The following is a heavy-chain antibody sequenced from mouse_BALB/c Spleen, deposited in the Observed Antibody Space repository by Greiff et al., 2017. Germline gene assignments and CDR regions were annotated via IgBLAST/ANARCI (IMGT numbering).Heavy chain of an antibody. J-gene: IGHJ2*01. Sequence: EVKLVESGGDLVKPGGSLKLSCAASGFTFSSYGMSWVRQTPDKRLEWVATISSGGSYTYYPDSVKGRFTISRDNAKNTLYLQMSSLKSEDTAMYYCARRPNGKDYFDYWGQGTTLTVSS. V-gene: IGHV5-6*02. CDR1: GFTFSSYG. D-gene: IGHD2-1*01. CDR3: ARRPNGKDYFDY. CDR2: ISSGGSYT.